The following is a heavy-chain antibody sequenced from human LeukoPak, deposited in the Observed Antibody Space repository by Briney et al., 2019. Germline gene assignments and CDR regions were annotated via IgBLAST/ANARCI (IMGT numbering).Heavy chain of an antibody. Sequence: SETLSLTCTVSGGSISSSSYYWGWIRQPPGKGLEWIGSIYYSGSTYYNPSLKSRVTISVDTSKNQFSLKLSSVTAADTAVYYCARVTASADYWGQGTLVTVSS. D-gene: IGHD5-18*01. CDR1: GGSISSSSYY. CDR2: IYYSGST. CDR3: ARVTASADY. J-gene: IGHJ4*02. V-gene: IGHV4-39*07.